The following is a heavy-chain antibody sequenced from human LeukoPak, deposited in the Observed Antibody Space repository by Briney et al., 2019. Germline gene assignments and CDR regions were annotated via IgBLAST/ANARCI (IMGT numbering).Heavy chain of an antibody. CDR3: ARGGWLQYYKYYYSDV. D-gene: IGHD5-24*01. CDR2: INPNSSGT. V-gene: IGHV1-2*02. J-gene: IGHJ6*03. Sequence: ASVKVSCKASGYTFTGYYMHWVRQAPGQWLEWMGWINPNSSGTNYAQKFQGRVTMTRETSISTAYMELRRLRSDDTAVYYCARGGWLQYYKYYYSDVWGKGTTVTVSS. CDR1: GYTFTGYY.